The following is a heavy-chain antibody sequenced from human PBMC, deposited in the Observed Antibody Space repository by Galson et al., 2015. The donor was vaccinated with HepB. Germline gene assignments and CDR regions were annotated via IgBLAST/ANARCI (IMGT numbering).Heavy chain of an antibody. CDR1: GGSISSSSYY. V-gene: IGHV4-39*01. CDR3: AGPRAGRDGYNFGY. J-gene: IGHJ4*02. D-gene: IGHD5-24*01. Sequence: SETLSLTCTVSGGSISSSSYYWGWIRQPPGKGLEWIGSIYYSGSTYYNPSLKSRVTISVDTSKNQFSLKLSSVTAADTAVYYCAGPRAGRDGYNFGYWGQGTLVTVSS. CDR2: IYYSGST.